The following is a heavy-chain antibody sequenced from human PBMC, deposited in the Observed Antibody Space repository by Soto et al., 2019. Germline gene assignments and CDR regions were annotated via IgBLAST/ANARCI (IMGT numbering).Heavy chain of an antibody. D-gene: IGHD6-13*01. J-gene: IGHJ4*02. V-gene: IGHV3-11*06. CDR2: ISSSSSYT. CDR1: GFTFSDYY. Sequence: GGSLILSCAASGFTFSDYYMSWIRQAPGKGLEWVSYISSSSSYTNYADSVKGRFTISRDNAKNSLYLQMNSLRAEDTAVYYCASSGYSSSQVDYWGQGTLVTVSS. CDR3: ASSGYSSSQVDY.